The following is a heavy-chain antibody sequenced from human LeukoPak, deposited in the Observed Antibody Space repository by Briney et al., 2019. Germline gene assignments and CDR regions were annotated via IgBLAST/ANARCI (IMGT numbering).Heavy chain of an antibody. J-gene: IGHJ4*02. D-gene: IGHD3-22*01. CDR2: IYPGDSDT. CDR1: GYSFTSYW. Sequence: GESLKISCKGSGYSFTSYWIGWVRQMPGKGLEWMGIIYPGDSDTRYSPSFQGHVTISADKSISTAYLQWSSLKASDTALYYCARLDDSSGYYSYFDFWGLGTLVTVSS. V-gene: IGHV5-51*01. CDR3: ARLDDSSGYYSYFDF.